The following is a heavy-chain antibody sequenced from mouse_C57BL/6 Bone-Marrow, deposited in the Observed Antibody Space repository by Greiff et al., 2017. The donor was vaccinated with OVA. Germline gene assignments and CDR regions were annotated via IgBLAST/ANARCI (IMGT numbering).Heavy chain of an antibody. Sequence: VKLVESDAELVKPGASVKISCKVSGYTFTDHTIHWMKQRPEQGLEWIGYIYPRDGSTKYNEKFKGKATLTADKSSSTAYMQLNSLTSEDSAVYFCASPPGSSYDWYFDVWGTGTTVTVSS. D-gene: IGHD1-1*01. CDR1: GYTFTDHT. CDR2: IYPRDGST. V-gene: IGHV1-78*01. CDR3: ASPPGSSYDWYFDV. J-gene: IGHJ1*03.